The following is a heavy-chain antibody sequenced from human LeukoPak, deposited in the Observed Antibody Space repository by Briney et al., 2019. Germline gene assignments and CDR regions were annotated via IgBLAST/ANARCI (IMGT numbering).Heavy chain of an antibody. V-gene: IGHV1-2*02. Sequence: GASVKVSCKASGYTFTGYYMHWVRQAPGQGLEWMGWINPKSGDTKYAQKFQGRVTITADESTSTAYMELSNLRSEDTAVYYCARDYVWGSYQPRYFDLWGRGTLVTVSS. CDR3: ARDYVWGSYQPRYFDL. CDR1: GYTFTGYY. CDR2: INPKSGDT. D-gene: IGHD3-16*02. J-gene: IGHJ2*01.